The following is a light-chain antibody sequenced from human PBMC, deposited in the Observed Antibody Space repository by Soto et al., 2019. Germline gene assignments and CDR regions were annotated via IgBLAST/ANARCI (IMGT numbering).Light chain of an antibody. Sequence: DIQMTQSPSTLSASVGDRVTITCRASQSISTWLAWYQQKPGKAPKLLIYDASSLESGVPSGFSGSGSGTEFTLTISSLHPDDFATYYCQQYNSYPWTCGQGTKVEIK. V-gene: IGKV1-5*01. CDR2: DAS. CDR3: QQYNSYPWT. J-gene: IGKJ1*01. CDR1: QSISTW.